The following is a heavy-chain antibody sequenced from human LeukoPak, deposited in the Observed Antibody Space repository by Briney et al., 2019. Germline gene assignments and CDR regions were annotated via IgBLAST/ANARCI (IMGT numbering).Heavy chain of an antibody. Sequence: GGSLRLSCAASGLAFSSYAMSWVRQAPGKGLEWVSAISGSGAGTYYADSVKGRFTISRDNSKNTLYLQMNSLRAEDTAVYYCAKNTRTTVTTVIFDYWGQGTLVTVSS. D-gene: IGHD4-17*01. J-gene: IGHJ4*02. CDR2: ISGSGAGT. CDR3: AKNTRTTVTTVIFDY. CDR1: GLAFSSYA. V-gene: IGHV3-23*01.